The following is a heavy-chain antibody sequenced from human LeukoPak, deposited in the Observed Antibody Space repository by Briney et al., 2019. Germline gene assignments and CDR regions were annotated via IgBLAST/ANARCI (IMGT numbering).Heavy chain of an antibody. J-gene: IGHJ4*02. CDR1: GYTFTSYA. Sequence: ASVKVSCKASGYTFTSYAMHWVRQAPGQRLEWMGWINAGNGNTKYSQKFQGRVTITRDTSASTAYMELSSLRSEDTAVYYCARVRKGDTAMVPFDYWGQGTLVTVPS. V-gene: IGHV1-3*01. CDR3: ARVRKGDTAMVPFDY. CDR2: INAGNGNT. D-gene: IGHD5-18*01.